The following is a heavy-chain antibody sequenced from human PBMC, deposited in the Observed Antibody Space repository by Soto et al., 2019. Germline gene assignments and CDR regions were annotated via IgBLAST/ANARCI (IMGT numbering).Heavy chain of an antibody. V-gene: IGHV4-30-2*01. D-gene: IGHD2-15*01. CDR3: ARAHCSGGSCENWFDP. CDR2: IYHSGST. CDR1: GGSINSGGYS. Sequence: SETLSLTCAVSGGSINSGGYSWSWIRQPPGKGLEWIGYIYHSGSTYYNPSLKSRVTISVDRSKNQFSLKLSSVTAADTAVYYCARAHCSGGSCENWFDPWGQGTLVTVSS. J-gene: IGHJ5*02.